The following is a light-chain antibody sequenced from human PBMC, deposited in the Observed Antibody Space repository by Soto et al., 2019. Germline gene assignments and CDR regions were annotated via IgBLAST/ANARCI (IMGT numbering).Light chain of an antibody. CDR1: NIGTRN. V-gene: IGLV3-9*01. CDR2: RDS. J-gene: IGLJ3*02. CDR3: HVWDSSTAV. Sequence: SYELTQPLSVSVPLGQTASITGGGNNIGTRNVHWYQQKPGQAPVLVVYRDSNRPSGIPERFSGSNSGNTATLTISRAQAGDEADYYCHVWDSSTAVFGGGTKVTVL.